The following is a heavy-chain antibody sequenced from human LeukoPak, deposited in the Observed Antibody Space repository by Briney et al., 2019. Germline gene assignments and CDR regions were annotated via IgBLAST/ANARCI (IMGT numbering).Heavy chain of an antibody. D-gene: IGHD6-19*01. CDR1: GGTFSSYA. CDR3: ARVAQYSSGRYGDYYYYYYMDV. V-gene: IGHV1-69*13. Sequence: GASVKVSCKASGGTFSSYAISWVRQAPGQGLEWMGGIIPIFGTANYAQKFQGRVTITADESTSTAYMELSSLRSEDTAVYYCARVAQYSSGRYGDYYYYYYMDVWGKGTTVTVSS. CDR2: IIPIFGTA. J-gene: IGHJ6*03.